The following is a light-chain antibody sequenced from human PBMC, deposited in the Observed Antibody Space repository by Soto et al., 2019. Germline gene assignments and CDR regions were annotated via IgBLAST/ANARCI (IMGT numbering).Light chain of an antibody. CDR2: LNSDGSH. CDR3: QTWGTGNVI. J-gene: IGLJ2*01. V-gene: IGLV4-69*01. Sequence: QPVLTQSPSASASLGASVKLTCTLSSGHSSYAITWHQQQPEKGPRYLMKLNSDGSHSKGDGIPDRFSGSSSGAERYLTISSLQSEDEAVYYCQTWGTGNVIFGGGTKLTVL. CDR1: SGHSSYA.